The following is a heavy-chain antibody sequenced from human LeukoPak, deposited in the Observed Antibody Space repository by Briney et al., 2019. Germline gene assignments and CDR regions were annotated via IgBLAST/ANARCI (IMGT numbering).Heavy chain of an antibody. CDR3: ARDRDTMIRSGDAFDI. CDR1: GFTFSNYA. J-gene: IGHJ3*02. V-gene: IGHV3-23*01. Sequence: GGSLRLPCAASGFTFSNYAMSWVRQAPGKGLEWVSSINGRGGSTYYADSVKGRFTISRDNSKNTLYLQMNSLRAEDTAIYYCARDRDTMIRSGDAFDIWGQGTMVTVSS. CDR2: INGRGGST. D-gene: IGHD3-22*01.